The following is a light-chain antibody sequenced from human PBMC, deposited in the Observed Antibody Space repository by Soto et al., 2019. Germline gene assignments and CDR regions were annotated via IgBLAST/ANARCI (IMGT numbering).Light chain of an antibody. V-gene: IGKV3-15*01. CDR2: GAS. CDR3: QQYNNWPPYT. CDR1: QSVSIN. J-gene: IGKJ2*01. Sequence: EIVMTQSPATLSVSPGERATLSCRASQSVSINLAWYQQKPGQAPRLLISGASTRATGIPGRFSGSGSGTEFTVTISSLQSEDFAVYYCQQYNNWPPYTFGQGTKLEIK.